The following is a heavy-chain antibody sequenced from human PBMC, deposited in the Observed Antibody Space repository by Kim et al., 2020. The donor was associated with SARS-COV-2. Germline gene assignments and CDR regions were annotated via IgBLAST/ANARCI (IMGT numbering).Heavy chain of an antibody. Sequence: GGSLRLSCAASGFTFSSYGMHWVRQAPGKGLEWVAVISYDGSNKYYADSVKGRFTISRDNSKNTLYLQMNSLRAEDTAVYYCARVTDKYTLITMVRGVIGYWGQGTLVTVSS. CDR1: GFTFSSYG. CDR3: ARVTDKYTLITMVRGVIGY. J-gene: IGHJ4*02. CDR2: ISYDGSNK. D-gene: IGHD3-10*01. V-gene: IGHV3-33*05.